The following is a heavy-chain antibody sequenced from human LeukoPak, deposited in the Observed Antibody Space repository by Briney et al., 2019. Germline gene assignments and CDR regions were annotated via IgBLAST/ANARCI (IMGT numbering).Heavy chain of an antibody. V-gene: IGHV3-20*04. J-gene: IGHJ4*02. CDR1: GXTFSSYA. Sequence: GGSLRLSCAASGXTFSSYAMSWVRQAPGKGLEWVSGINWNGGSTGYADSVKGRFTISRDNAKNSLYLQMDSLRAEDTALFYCARATDGSGSPLGYWGQGTLVTVSS. CDR3: ARATDGSGSPLGY. D-gene: IGHD3-10*01. CDR2: INWNGGST.